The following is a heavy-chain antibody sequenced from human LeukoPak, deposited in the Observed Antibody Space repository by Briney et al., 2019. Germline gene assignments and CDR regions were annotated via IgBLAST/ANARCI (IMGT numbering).Heavy chain of an antibody. CDR1: GFSFRSYW. Sequence: PGGSLRLSCAASGFSFRSYWMHWVRLPPGKGLVWVSRIDTDGSSTAYADSVKGRFTISRDNAKNTLYLQMYSLRAEDTAIYYCTRGSTTFDYWGQGTPVPVSS. CDR3: TRGSTTFDY. CDR2: IDTDGSST. V-gene: IGHV3-74*01. D-gene: IGHD2/OR15-2a*01. J-gene: IGHJ4*02.